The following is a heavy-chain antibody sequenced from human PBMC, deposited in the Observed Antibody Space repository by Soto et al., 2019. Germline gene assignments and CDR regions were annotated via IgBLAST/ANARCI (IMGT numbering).Heavy chain of an antibody. J-gene: IGHJ4*02. V-gene: IGHV3-23*01. CDR3: AKDRNYPRDQFHY. CDR1: GFTFSTYA. Sequence: LRLSCAASGFTFSTYALSWVRQAPGKGLEWVSAISANGQGIYYADSVRGRFTISRDNSKNTIFLHMDSLRAEDTAVYYCAKDRNYPRDQFHYWGQGTQVTVSS. D-gene: IGHD1-7*01. CDR2: ISANGQGI.